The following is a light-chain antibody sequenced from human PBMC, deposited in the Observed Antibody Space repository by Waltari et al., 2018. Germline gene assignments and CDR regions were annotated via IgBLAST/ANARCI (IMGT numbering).Light chain of an antibody. V-gene: IGLV3-1*01. J-gene: IGLJ1*01. CDR3: QAWDSNTAHYV. CDR2: QDT. CDR1: QLRNNY. Sequence: SSELTQPPSVSVSPGQTASVTCSGDQLRNNYASWYQQKPGQSPVLVIYQDTKRPSGIPERFSGSNSGNTATLTITGTQALDEADYYCQAWDSNTAHYVFGTGTKVTVL.